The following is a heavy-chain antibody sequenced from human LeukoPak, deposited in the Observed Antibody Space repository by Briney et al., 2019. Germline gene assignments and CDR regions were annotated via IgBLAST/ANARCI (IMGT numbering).Heavy chain of an antibody. D-gene: IGHD3-10*01. J-gene: IGHJ4*02. Sequence: GASVTVSCKASGYTFTSYGISWVRQAPGQGLEWMGWISAYNGNTNYAQKLQGRVTMTTDTSTSTAYMELRSLRSDDTAVYYCARDLRNYGTVFFDYWGQGTLVTVSS. CDR1: GYTFTSYG. CDR2: ISAYNGNT. V-gene: IGHV1-18*01. CDR3: ARDLRNYGTVFFDY.